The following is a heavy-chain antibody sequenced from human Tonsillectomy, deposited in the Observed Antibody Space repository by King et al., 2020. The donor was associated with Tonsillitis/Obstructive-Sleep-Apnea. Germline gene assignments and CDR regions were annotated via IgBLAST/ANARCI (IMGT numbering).Heavy chain of an antibody. CDR1: GGSISSGGYY. V-gene: IGHV4-31*01. D-gene: IGHD3-3*01. Sequence: QLQESGPGLVKPSQTLSLTCTVSGGSISSGGYYWGWIRQHPGKGLEWIGYIYYSGSTYYNPSLNSLVTISLDTSKNPFSLKLSSVTAADTAVYYCARIPYDFWSGPYWYFDLWGRGTLVTVSS. CDR3: ARIPYDFWSGPYWYFDL. J-gene: IGHJ2*01. CDR2: IYYSGST.